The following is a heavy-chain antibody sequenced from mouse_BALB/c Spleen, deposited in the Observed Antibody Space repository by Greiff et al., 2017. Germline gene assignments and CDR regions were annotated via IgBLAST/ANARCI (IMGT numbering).Heavy chain of an antibody. CDR3: AREGYYGNYFDY. CDR1: GFTFSSFG. CDR2: ISSGSSTI. V-gene: IGHV5-17*02. D-gene: IGHD2-1*01. J-gene: IGHJ2*01. Sequence: EVQGVESGGGLVQPGGSRKLSCAASGFTFSSFGMHWVRQAPEKGLEWVAYISSGSSTIYYADTVKGRFTISRDNPKNTLFLQMTSLRSEDTDMYYCAREGYYGNYFDYWGQGTTLTVSS.